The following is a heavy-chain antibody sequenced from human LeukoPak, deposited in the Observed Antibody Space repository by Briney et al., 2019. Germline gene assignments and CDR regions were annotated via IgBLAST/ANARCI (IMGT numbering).Heavy chain of an antibody. V-gene: IGHV3-23*01. J-gene: IGHJ4*02. Sequence: GGSLRLSCAASGFTFRIYAMTWVRQAPGKGLEWVSSISGSGGTYYADSVKGRFTISRDNSKNTLYLQMNTLRAEDTAVYYCAKEWIKEGGQGTLVTVSS. CDR3: AKEWIKE. D-gene: IGHD5-12*01. CDR2: ISGSGGT. CDR1: GFTFRIYA.